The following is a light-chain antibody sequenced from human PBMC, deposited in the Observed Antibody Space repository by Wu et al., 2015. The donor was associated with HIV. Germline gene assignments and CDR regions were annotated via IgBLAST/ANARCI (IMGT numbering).Light chain of an antibody. Sequence: DIQMTQSPSTLSASVGDRVTITCRASQSISSWLAWYQQKPGKAPKLLIYKASTLESGVPSRFSGSGSETEFTLTISSLQPDDFATYYCQQGTFGQGTEVEIK. CDR3: QQGT. V-gene: IGKV1-5*03. CDR1: QSISSW. J-gene: IGKJ1*01. CDR2: KAS.